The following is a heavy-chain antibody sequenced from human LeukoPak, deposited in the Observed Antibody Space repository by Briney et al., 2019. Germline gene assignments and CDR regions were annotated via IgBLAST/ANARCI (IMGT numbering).Heavy chain of an antibody. CDR3: ARESGPGSFDY. CDR1: GYTFTSYA. V-gene: IGHV1-3*01. Sequence: ASVTVSCKASGYTFTSYAMHWVHQAPGQRLEWMGWINAGNGNTKYSQKFQGRVTITRDTSASTAYMELSSLRSEDTAVYYCARESGPGSFDYWGQGTLVTVSS. J-gene: IGHJ4*02. CDR2: INAGNGNT.